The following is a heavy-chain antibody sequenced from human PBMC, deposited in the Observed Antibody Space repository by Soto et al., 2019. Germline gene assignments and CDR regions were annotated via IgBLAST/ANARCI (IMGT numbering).Heavy chain of an antibody. Sequence: SETLSLTCTVSGGSISSYYWSWIRQPPGKGLEWIGYIYYSGSTNYNPSLKSRVTISVDTSKNQFSLKLSSVTAADTAVYYCARDYRAGVVVRYFDYWGQGTLVTVSS. CDR3: ARDYRAGVVVRYFDY. J-gene: IGHJ4*02. D-gene: IGHD2-15*01. CDR1: GGSISSYY. V-gene: IGHV4-59*01. CDR2: IYYSGST.